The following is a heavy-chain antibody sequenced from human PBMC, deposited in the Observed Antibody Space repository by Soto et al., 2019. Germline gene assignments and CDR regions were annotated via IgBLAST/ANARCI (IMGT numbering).Heavy chain of an antibody. D-gene: IGHD1-26*01. V-gene: IGHV3-7*04. CDR1: GFTFSSYW. J-gene: IGHJ4*02. CDR2: IKQDGGEK. Sequence: GSLRLSCAASGFTFSSYWMSWVRQAPGKGLEWMANIKQDGGEKNYVDSVKGRFTISRDNAKKSLYLQMNSLRAEDTAVYYCGRDLRDRDSGSYSYDYWGQGTLVTVSS. CDR3: GRDLRDRDSGSYSYDY.